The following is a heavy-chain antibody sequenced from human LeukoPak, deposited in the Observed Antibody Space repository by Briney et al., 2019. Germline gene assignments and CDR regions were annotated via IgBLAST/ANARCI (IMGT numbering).Heavy chain of an antibody. D-gene: IGHD3-22*01. CDR2: IYTSGST. CDR3: ARDPGSYDSSGYYQSDY. Sequence: SETLSLTCTVSGGSISSYYWNWIRQPAGKGLEWIGRIYTSGSTNYNPSLKSRVTMSVDTSKNQFSLKLSSVTAADTAVYYCARDPGSYDSSGYYQSDYWGQGTLVTVSS. CDR1: GGSISSYY. V-gene: IGHV4-4*07. J-gene: IGHJ4*02.